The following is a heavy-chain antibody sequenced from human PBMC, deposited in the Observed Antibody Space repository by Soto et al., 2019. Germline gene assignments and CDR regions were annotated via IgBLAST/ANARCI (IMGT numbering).Heavy chain of an antibody. CDR1: GGSISSYY. CDR2: IYYSGST. CDR3: AVGSTRTNYYYYYYLGV. V-gene: IGHV4-59*08. D-gene: IGHD2-2*01. J-gene: IGHJ6*03. Sequence: PSDTLSLTCTASGGSISSYYCSWFRQPQGKGLEWIGYIYYSGSTNYNPSLKSRVTISVDTSKNQFSLKLSSVTAADTAVYYCAVGSTRTNYYYYYYLGVWGKGTTVTVSS.